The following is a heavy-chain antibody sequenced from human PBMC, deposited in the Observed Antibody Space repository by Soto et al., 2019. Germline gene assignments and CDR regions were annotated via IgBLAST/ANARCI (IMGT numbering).Heavy chain of an antibody. Sequence: QVQLQQWGAGLLKPSETLSLTCAVYCGSFSGYYWSWIRQPPGKGLEWIGEINHSGSTNYNPALKSRVTISVDTSKNQVSLKLSSVTAADTAVYYCARGRGWRSSSPPSSDYWGQGTLVTVSS. V-gene: IGHV4-34*01. CDR2: INHSGST. CDR3: ARGRGWRSSSPPSSDY. D-gene: IGHD6-6*01. J-gene: IGHJ4*02. CDR1: CGSFSGYY.